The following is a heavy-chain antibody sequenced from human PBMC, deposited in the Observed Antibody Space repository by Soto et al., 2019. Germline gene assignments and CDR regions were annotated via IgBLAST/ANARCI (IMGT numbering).Heavy chain of an antibody. CDR3: TNGYGASHSHFDS. J-gene: IGHJ5*01. V-gene: IGHV3-23*01. CDR2: IRGSGDRA. Sequence: GWSLRLSCAASGFTFRSYAMNWVRQAPGKGPEWVSGIRGSGDRAYHANSVKGRFTISRDNSKNTLYLQVNSLRAEDTAVYYWTNGYGASHSHFDSWGQGTQLTISS. D-gene: IGHD5-12*01. CDR1: GFTFRSYA.